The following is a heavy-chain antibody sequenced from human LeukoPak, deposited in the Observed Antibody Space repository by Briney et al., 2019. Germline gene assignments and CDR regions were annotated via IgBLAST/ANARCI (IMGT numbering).Heavy chain of an antibody. CDR2: IKSKTDGGTI. J-gene: IGHJ1*01. V-gene: IGHV3-15*01. CDR1: GFTFSKVW. Sequence: GGSLRLSCAASGFTFSKVWMSWVRQAPGKGLEWVGRIKSKTDGGTIDYAAPVKGRFTISRDDSKDTLFLQMNSLKTEDTAVYYCTTDLSELDDSGYYAKYFHHWGQGTLVTFSS. CDR3: TTDLSELDDSGYYAKYFHH. D-gene: IGHD3-22*01.